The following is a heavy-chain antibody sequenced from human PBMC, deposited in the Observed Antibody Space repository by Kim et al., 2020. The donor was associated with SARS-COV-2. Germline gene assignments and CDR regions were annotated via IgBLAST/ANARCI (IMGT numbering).Heavy chain of an antibody. V-gene: IGHV4-4*02. J-gene: IGHJ3*02. CDR3: ATDQGWNAFDI. CDR2: T. Sequence: TNYNPSLKSRVTISVDKSKNQFSLKLSSVTAADTAVYYCATDQGWNAFDIWGQGTMVTVSS. D-gene: IGHD3-3*01.